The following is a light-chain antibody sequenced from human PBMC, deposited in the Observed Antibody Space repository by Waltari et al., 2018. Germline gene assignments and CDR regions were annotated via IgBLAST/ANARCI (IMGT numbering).Light chain of an antibody. CDR2: DAS. J-gene: IGKJ4*01. Sequence: EIVLTQSPDILSLSPGETATLSCGASQSVSNYLAWYQQKLGQAPGLLIYDASTRAPGIPARFSGSGSGTDFTLTISGLEPEDFAVYFCQQRFNWPPLTFGGGTKVEIK. CDR1: QSVSNY. V-gene: IGKV3-11*01. CDR3: QQRFNWPPLT.